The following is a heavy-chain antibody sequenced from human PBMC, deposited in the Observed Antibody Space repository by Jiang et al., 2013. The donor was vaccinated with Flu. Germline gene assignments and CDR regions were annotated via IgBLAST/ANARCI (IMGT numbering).Heavy chain of an antibody. V-gene: IGHV3-23*04. CDR3: VKEDYYDSSGYYPFDY. CDR2: ISSTGGGT. Sequence: VQLVESGGGLVQPAGSLRLSCAASGFTFSTYAMSWVRQAPGKGLEWVSGISSTGGGTYYADSVKGRFTISRDNSKNTLYLQMNSLRAEDTAVYYCVKEDYYDSSGYYPFDYWGQGTLVTVSS. J-gene: IGHJ4*02. CDR1: GFTFSTYA. D-gene: IGHD3-22*01.